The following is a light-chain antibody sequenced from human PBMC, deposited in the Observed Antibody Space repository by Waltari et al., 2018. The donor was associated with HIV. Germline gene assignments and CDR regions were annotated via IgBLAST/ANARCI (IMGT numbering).Light chain of an antibody. CDR2: WAS. CDR3: QQYYTTPLT. CDR1: QNILYGSNNRNY. Sequence: DIVMTQSPDSLAVSLGERATINCRSSQNILYGSNNRNYLAWYQQKPGQPPKLLVYWASTRESGVPERFSGSGSGTDFTLTISSLQAEDVAVYYCQQYYTTPLTFGPGTKVDIK. V-gene: IGKV4-1*01. J-gene: IGKJ3*01.